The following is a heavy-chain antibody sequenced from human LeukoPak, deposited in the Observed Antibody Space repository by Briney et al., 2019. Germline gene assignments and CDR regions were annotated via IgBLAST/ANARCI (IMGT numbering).Heavy chain of an antibody. CDR3: AREIGGYSYGYVPREVSYYFDY. J-gene: IGHJ4*02. D-gene: IGHD5-18*01. V-gene: IGHV4-4*02. Sequence: PSETLSLTCAVSGGSISSSNWWSWVRQPPGKGLEWIGEIYHSGSTNYNPSLKSRVTISVDKSKNQFSLKLSSVTAADTAVYYCAREIGGYSYGYVPREVSYYFDYWGQGTLVTVSS. CDR2: IYHSGST. CDR1: GGSISSSNW.